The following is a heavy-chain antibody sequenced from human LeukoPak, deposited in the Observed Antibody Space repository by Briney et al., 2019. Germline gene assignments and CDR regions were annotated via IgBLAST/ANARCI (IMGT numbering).Heavy chain of an antibody. Sequence: SETLSHTSTDSGGSLTIICQYCSCVRQPPGKGLEWIGFIYYTGSANYNPSLKSRVTISLDTSKNQCSLKVMSVTAADTAVYYCARVSVSKTYGYWGQGALVTVSS. V-gene: IGHV4-61*01. D-gene: IGHD4-17*01. CDR3: ARVSVSKTYGY. CDR2: IYYTGSA. CDR1: GGSLTIICQY. J-gene: IGHJ4*02.